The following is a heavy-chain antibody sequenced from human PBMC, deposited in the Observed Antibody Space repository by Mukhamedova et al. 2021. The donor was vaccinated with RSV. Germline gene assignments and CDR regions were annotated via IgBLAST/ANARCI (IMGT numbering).Heavy chain of an antibody. Sequence: EWIGYIYYSGTTHYNPSLKSRAIILSDTSKNQFSLHLSSVTVADTAVYFCARGGSGSSYWFDPWGQGTLVTVSS. J-gene: IGHJ5*01. D-gene: IGHD6-6*01. V-gene: IGHV4-31*02. CDR2: IYYSGTT. CDR3: ARGGSGSSYWFDP.